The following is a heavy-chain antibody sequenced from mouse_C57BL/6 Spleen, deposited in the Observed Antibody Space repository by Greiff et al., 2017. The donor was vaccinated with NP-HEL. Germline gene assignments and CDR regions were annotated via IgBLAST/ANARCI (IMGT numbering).Heavy chain of an antibody. CDR2: INYDGSST. V-gene: IGHV5-16*01. CDR1: GFTFSDYY. Sequence: EVKLMESEGGLVQPGSSMKLSCTASGFTFSDYYMAWVRQVPEKGLEWVANINYDGSSTYYLDSLKSRFIISRDNAKNILYLQMSSLKSEDTATYYCAREHGSSHFDYWGQGTTLTVSS. CDR3: AREHGSSHFDY. J-gene: IGHJ2*01. D-gene: IGHD1-1*01.